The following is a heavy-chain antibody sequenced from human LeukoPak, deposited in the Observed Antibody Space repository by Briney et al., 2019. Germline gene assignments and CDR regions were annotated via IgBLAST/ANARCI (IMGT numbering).Heavy chain of an antibody. J-gene: IGHJ4*02. Sequence: ASVKVSCKASGYTFTGYYMHWVRQAPGQGLEWMGWTNPNSGDTKYAQKFQGRVTMTRDTSISTAYMELSRLRSDDTAVYYCATQRGSYLWGTDFDYWGQGTLVTVSS. CDR1: GYTFTGYY. V-gene: IGHV1-2*02. CDR3: ATQRGSYLWGTDFDY. D-gene: IGHD3-16*01. CDR2: TNPNSGDT.